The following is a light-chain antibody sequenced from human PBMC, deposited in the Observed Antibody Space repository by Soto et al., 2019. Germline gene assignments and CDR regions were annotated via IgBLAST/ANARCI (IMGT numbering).Light chain of an antibody. CDR1: SSDVGSYNL. Sequence: QSVLTQPASVSGSPGQSITISCTGTSSDVGSYNLVSWYQQHPGKAPKLMIYEVSKRPSGVSNRFSGSKSGNTASLTISGLQAEDEADYYCCSYAGSSPSVFVTGSEVTVL. CDR2: EVS. V-gene: IGLV2-23*02. CDR3: CSYAGSSPSV. J-gene: IGLJ1*01.